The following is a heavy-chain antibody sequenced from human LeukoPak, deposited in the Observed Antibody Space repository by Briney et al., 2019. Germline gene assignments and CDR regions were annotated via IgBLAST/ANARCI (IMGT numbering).Heavy chain of an antibody. CDR2: IYYSGST. D-gene: IGHD2-15*01. V-gene: IGHV4-61*01. J-gene: IGHJ4*02. Sequence: SETLSLTCTVSGGSVSSGSYYWSRIRQPPGKGLEWIGYIYYSGSTNYNPSLKSRVTISVDTSKNQFSLKLSSVTAADTAVYYCARGVNGGVVVAAVNFDYWGQGTLVTVSS. CDR1: GGSVSSGSYY. CDR3: ARGVNGGVVVAAVNFDY.